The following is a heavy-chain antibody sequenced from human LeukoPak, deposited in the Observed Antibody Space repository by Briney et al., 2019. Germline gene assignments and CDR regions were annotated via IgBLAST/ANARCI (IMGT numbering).Heavy chain of an antibody. J-gene: IGHJ4*02. CDR1: GFTFSSYG. V-gene: IGHV3-30*02. CDR3: AKGQDYDFWSGYYSAFDY. CDR2: IRYDGSNK. D-gene: IGHD3-3*01. Sequence: QPGGSLRLSCAASGFTFSSYGMHWVRQAPGKGLEWVAFIRYDGSNKYYADSVKGGFTISRDNSKNTLYLQMNSLRAEDTAVYYCAKGQDYDFWSGYYSAFDYWGQGTLVTVSS.